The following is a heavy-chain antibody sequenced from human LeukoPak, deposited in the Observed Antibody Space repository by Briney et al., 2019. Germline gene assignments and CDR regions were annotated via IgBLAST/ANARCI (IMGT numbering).Heavy chain of an antibody. Sequence: SETLSLTCSVSIGCISSGGYYWSWIRQPPGKGLEWIGYIYHTGTTYYNPSLKSRVTISIDRAKNQFSLKVISVTAADTAVYFCARDMGEYISSSAWDAFDIWGQGTMVTVSS. D-gene: IGHD6-6*01. CDR1: IGCISSGGYY. V-gene: IGHV4-30-2*01. CDR2: IYHTGTT. CDR3: ARDMGEYISSSAWDAFDI. J-gene: IGHJ3*02.